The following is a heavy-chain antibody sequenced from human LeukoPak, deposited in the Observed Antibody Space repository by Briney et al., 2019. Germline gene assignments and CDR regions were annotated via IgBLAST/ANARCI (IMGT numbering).Heavy chain of an antibody. CDR1: GFTVSSNY. Sequence: GGSLRLSCAASGFTVSSNYMSWVRQAPGKGLEWVSVIYSGGSTYYADSVKGRFTISRDNSKNTLYLQMNSLRAEDTAVYYCARGPGSSRSLDYFDYWGQGTLVTVSS. J-gene: IGHJ4*02. D-gene: IGHD6-13*01. V-gene: IGHV3-53*01. CDR2: IYSGGST. CDR3: ARGPGSSRSLDYFDY.